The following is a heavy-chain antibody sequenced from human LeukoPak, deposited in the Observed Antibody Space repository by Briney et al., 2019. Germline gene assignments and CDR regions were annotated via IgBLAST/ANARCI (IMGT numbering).Heavy chain of an antibody. Sequence: GGSLRLSCAASGFTFSSYAMSWVRQAPGKGLEWVSAISGSGVITYYADSVKGRFTISRDNSKNTLYLQMNSLRAEDTAVYYCVKAASGSYSVSDYWGQGTLVTVSS. D-gene: IGHD1-26*01. CDR2: ISGSGVIT. J-gene: IGHJ4*02. V-gene: IGHV3-23*01. CDR1: GFTFSSYA. CDR3: VKAASGSYSVSDY.